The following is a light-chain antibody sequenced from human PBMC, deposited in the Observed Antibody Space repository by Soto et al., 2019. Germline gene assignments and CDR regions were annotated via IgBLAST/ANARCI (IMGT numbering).Light chain of an antibody. J-gene: IGKJ4*01. CDR1: QSISSW. V-gene: IGKV1-5*01. CDR2: DAS. Sequence: DIQMTQSPSTLSASVGDRVTITCRASQSISSWLAWYQQKPGKAPKLLIYDASSLESGVPPRFSGSGSGTDFTLTISSLQPEDVSTYYCQRYDNAPLTFGRGTKVDIK. CDR3: QRYDNAPLT.